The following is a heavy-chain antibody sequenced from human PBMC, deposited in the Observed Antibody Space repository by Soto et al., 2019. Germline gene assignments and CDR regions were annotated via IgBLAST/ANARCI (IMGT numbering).Heavy chain of an antibody. J-gene: IGHJ6*02. CDR1: GFTFSSYG. D-gene: IGHD2-2*01. CDR2: IWYDGSNK. CDR3: ARDRDIVVVPAANVIPAPYYYGMDV. Sequence: SLRLSCAASGFTFSSYGMHWVRQAPGKGLEWVAVIWYDGSNKYYADSVKGRFTISRDNSKNTLYLQMNSLRAEDTAVYYCARDRDIVVVPAANVIPAPYYYGMDVWGQGTTVTVSS. V-gene: IGHV3-33*01.